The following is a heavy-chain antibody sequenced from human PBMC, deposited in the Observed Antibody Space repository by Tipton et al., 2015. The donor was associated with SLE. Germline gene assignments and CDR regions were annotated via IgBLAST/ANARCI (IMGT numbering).Heavy chain of an antibody. D-gene: IGHD5-12*01. CDR3: AKDPGQRGYDVDY. J-gene: IGHJ4*02. CDR2: ISWNGGSNK. CDR1: GFNFDDYA. Sequence: SLRLSCVASGFNFDDYAVHWVRQAPGKGLELVSGISWNGGSNKDYADSVKGRFTISRENSKNMLYLQMNSLSTEDTAVYYCAKDPGQRGYDVDYWGQGTLVTVSS. V-gene: IGHV3-9*01.